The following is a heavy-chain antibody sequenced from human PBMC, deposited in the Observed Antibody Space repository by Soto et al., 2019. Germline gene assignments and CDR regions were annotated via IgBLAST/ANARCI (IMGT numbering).Heavy chain of an antibody. D-gene: IGHD1-26*01. J-gene: IGHJ4*02. Sequence: SETLSLTCTVSGGSISSYYWSWIRQPPGKGLEWIGYIYNSGSTNYNPSLKSRVTISVDTSKNQFSLKLSSVTAADTAVYYCARLVVGQGNFDYWGQGTLVIVSS. CDR3: ARLVVGQGNFDY. CDR2: IYNSGST. CDR1: GGSISSYY. V-gene: IGHV4-59*08.